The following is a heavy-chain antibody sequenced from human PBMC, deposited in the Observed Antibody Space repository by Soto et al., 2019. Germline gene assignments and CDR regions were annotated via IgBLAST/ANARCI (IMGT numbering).Heavy chain of an antibody. V-gene: IGHV3-30*18. CDR1: GFTFSSYG. CDR2: ISYDGSNK. CDR3: AKERGSYPDY. J-gene: IGHJ4*02. D-gene: IGHD1-26*01. Sequence: QVQLVESGGGVVQPERSLRLSCAASGFTFSSYGMHWVRQAPGKGLEWVAVISYDGSNKYYADSVKGRFTISRDNSKNSLSLQMNSLRAEDTAVYYCAKERGSYPDYWGQGTLVTVSS.